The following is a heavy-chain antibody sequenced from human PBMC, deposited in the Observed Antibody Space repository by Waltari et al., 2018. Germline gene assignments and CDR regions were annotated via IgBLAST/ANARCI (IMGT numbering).Heavy chain of an antibody. J-gene: IGHJ4*02. D-gene: IGHD4-17*01. CDR2: TFYRSSWFH. CDR3: ARANTVTMFFDY. V-gene: IGHV6-1*01. CDR1: GASVSHSSPA. Sequence: HVRLQQSGPGLVKPSQTLSPSCAIIGASVSHSSPAWHWIRQSPSRGLAWLGRTFYRSSWFHDYTLSVNSRVTINPDTSKNHFSLHLTSVTPDDTAVYFCARANTVTMFFDYWGQGTPVTVSS.